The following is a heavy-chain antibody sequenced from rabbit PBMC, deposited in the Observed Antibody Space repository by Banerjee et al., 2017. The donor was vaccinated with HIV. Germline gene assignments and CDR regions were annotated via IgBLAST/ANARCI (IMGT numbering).Heavy chain of an antibody. V-gene: IGHV1S45*01. Sequence: QEQLVESGGGLVQPEGSLTLTCTASGFTLSNYYMCWVRQAPGKGPEWIACIYAGDGSTDYASWAKGRFTISKTSSTTVTLQMTSLTGADTATYFCARCFASVLMYFNLWGQGTLVTV. CDR1: GFTLSNYY. J-gene: IGHJ4*01. CDR3: ARCFASVLMYFNL. CDR2: IYAGDGST.